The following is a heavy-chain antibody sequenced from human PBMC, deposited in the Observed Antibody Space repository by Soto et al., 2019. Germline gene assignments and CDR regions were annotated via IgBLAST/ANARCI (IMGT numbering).Heavy chain of an antibody. Sequence: SETLSLTCTVSGGSISSDGYYWSWIRQHPGKGLEWIGYIYYSGITYYNPSLKSRATISVDTSKNQFSLKLSSVTAADTAVYYWARDTAAIGQFDPWGQGTLVTVSS. D-gene: IGHD5-18*01. CDR1: GGSISSDGYY. CDR2: IYYSGIT. V-gene: IGHV4-31*03. J-gene: IGHJ5*02. CDR3: ARDTAAIGQFDP.